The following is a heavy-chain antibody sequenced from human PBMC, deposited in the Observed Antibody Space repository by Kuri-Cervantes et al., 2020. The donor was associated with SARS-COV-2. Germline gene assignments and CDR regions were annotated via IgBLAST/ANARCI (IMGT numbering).Heavy chain of an antibody. J-gene: IGHJ6*02. CDR1: GYTFTGYY. Sequence: ASVKVSCKASGYTFTGYYMHWVRQAPGQGLEWMGWISAYNGNTNYAQKLQGRVTMTTDTSTSTAYMELRSLRPDDTAVYYCARLAAIYYYYGMDVWGQGTTVTVSS. D-gene: IGHD2-2*01. CDR3: ARLAAIYYYYGMDV. V-gene: IGHV1-18*04. CDR2: ISAYNGNT.